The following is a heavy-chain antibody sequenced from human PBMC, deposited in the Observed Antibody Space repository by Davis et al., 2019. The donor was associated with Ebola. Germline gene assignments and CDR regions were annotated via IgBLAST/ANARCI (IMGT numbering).Heavy chain of an antibody. Sequence: SETLSLTCTVSGGTISSGDYYWSWIRQPPGKGLEWIGYIYYSGSTYYNPSLKSRVTISVDTSKKQLSMKLSSVTAADTAVYYCARGRTYGSMVYAVDVWGQGTTVTVSS. D-gene: IGHD3-10*01. V-gene: IGHV4-30-4*01. J-gene: IGHJ6*02. CDR2: IYYSGST. CDR1: GGTISSGDYY. CDR3: ARGRTYGSMVYAVDV.